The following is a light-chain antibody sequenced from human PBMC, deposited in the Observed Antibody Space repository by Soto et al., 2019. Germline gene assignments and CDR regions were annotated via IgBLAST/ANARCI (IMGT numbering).Light chain of an antibody. J-gene: IGLJ1*01. Sequence: QSALTPPHSLSGSPGESATISCTGTSSDVGAYNRVSWYQQHPGKAPKLIIYEVTDRPSGVSNRFSGSKSGSTASLFIPGLQAEHDAEFDCSSYTNNNTRACVFGTGTKV. CDR1: SSDVGAYNR. CDR3: SSYTNNNTRACV. V-gene: IGLV2-14*01. CDR2: EVT.